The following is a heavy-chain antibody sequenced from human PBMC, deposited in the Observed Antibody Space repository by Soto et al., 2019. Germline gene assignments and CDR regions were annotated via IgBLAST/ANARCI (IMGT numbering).Heavy chain of an antibody. CDR3: AHATQGLRDFQH. CDR2: IYWNDDK. Sequence: SGPTLVKPTQTLTLTCTFSGFSLSTSGVGVGWIRQPPGKALEWLALIYWNDDKRYSPSLKSRLTITKDTSKNQVVLTMTNMDPVDTATYYCAHATQGLRDFQHWGQGTLVTVSS. D-gene: IGHD4-17*01. J-gene: IGHJ1*01. V-gene: IGHV2-5*01. CDR1: GFSLSTSGVG.